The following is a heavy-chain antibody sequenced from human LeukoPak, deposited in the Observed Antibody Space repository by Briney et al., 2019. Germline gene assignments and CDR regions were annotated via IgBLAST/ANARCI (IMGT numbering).Heavy chain of an antibody. CDR1: GFTFRNGW. D-gene: IGHD2-2*02. Sequence: GSLRLSCAASGFTFRNGWVGWVRQAPGKGLEWVCRIKSKSERGTTDYATPVKGRFTISRDGSTNTVYLHMNSLKTEDTAVYFCTSNLYCSTSSCYTLDNWGQGTLVAVSP. CDR2: IKSKSERGTT. J-gene: IGHJ4*02. CDR3: TSNLYCSTSSCYTLDN. V-gene: IGHV3-15*01.